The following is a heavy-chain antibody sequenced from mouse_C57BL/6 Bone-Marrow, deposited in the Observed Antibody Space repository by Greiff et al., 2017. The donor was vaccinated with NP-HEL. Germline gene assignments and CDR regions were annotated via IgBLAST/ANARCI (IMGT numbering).Heavy chain of an antibody. CDR1: GYTFTSYT. CDR2: INPSSGYT. J-gene: IGHJ2*01. V-gene: IGHV1-4*01. Sequence: QVQLKESGAELARPGASVKMSCKASGYTFTSYTMHWVKQRPGQGLEWIGYINPSSGYTKYNQKFKDKATLTADKSSSTAYMQLSSLTSEDSAVYYCARFLTGPGYFDYWGQGTTLTVSS. CDR3: ARFLTGPGYFDY. D-gene: IGHD1-2*01.